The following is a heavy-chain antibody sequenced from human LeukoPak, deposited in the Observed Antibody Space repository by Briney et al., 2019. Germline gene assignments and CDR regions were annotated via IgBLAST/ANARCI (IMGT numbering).Heavy chain of an antibody. V-gene: IGHV3-53*01. CDR1: GFTVSSNY. Sequence: GGSLRLSCAASGFTVSSNYMSWVRQAPRKGLEWVSVIYSGGSTYYADSVKGRFTISRDNSKNTLYLQMNSLRAEDTAVYYCARSEYSYGLTNFDYWGQGTLVTVSS. CDR2: IYSGGST. D-gene: IGHD5-18*01. J-gene: IGHJ4*02. CDR3: ARSEYSYGLTNFDY.